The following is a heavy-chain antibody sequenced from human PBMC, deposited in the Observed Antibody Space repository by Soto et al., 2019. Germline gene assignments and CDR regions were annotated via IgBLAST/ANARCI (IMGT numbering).Heavy chain of an antibody. J-gene: IGHJ6*02. D-gene: IGHD3-10*01. CDR2: ISYDGSNK. CDR3: AKAPLWFGELLPRSSGPSYYYGMDV. CDR1: GFTFSSYG. Sequence: GGSLRLSCAASGFTFSSYGMHWVRQAPGKGLEWVAVISYDGSNKYYADSVKGRFTISRDNSKNTLYLQMNSLRAEDTAVYYCAKAPLWFGELLPRSSGPSYYYGMDVWGQGTTVTVSS. V-gene: IGHV3-30*18.